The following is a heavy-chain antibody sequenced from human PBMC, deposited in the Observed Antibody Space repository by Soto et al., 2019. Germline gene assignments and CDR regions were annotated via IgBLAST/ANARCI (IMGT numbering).Heavy chain of an antibody. V-gene: IGHV3-73*01. J-gene: IGHJ4*02. CDR3: VIERAGFGH. CDR1: GFTFSVSS. CDR2: IRSKANNNAT. Sequence: EVQLVESGGGLVQPWGSVRLSCAGSGFTFSVSSMHWVRQAPGKGLEWLGRIRSKANNNATIYSESVRGRFIISRDNSQDTMFLRMSSLSTEVMAMYYCVIERAGFGHWGQGTLVTVSS.